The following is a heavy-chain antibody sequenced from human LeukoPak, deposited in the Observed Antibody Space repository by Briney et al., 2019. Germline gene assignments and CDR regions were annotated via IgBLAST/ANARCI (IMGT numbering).Heavy chain of an antibody. CDR2: INWNSGSV. V-gene: IGHV3-9*01. Sequence: GGSLRLSCAASGFTFDGFALFWVRQAPGKGLEYVSGINWNSGSVDHADSVKGRSTTSRDNAKNSLYLQMNSLRVEDTALYYCAKGTGGYYGPFDSWGQGTLVTVSS. D-gene: IGHD3-22*01. CDR1: GFTFDGFA. J-gene: IGHJ4*02. CDR3: AKGTGGYYGPFDS.